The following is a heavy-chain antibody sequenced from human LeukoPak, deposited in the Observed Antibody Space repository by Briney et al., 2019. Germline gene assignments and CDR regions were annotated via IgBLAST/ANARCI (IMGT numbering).Heavy chain of an antibody. V-gene: IGHV3-23*01. J-gene: IGHJ4*02. Sequence: GGSLRLSCAGSGFSFSSNTMSWVRQAPGRGLEWVSAISNNGGRTDYADSVKGGFTISRDNSKSTLYLHMDSLRAEDTAVYYCARYEDTSALSEYWGQGTLVTVSS. D-gene: IGHD2/OR15-2a*01. CDR1: GFSFSSNT. CDR3: ARYEDTSALSEY. CDR2: ISNNGGRT.